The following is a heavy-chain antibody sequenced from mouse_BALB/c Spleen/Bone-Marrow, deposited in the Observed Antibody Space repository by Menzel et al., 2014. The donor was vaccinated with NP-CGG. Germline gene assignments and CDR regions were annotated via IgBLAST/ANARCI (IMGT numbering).Heavy chain of an antibody. CDR3: VRSRLRDWYFDV. D-gene: IGHD1-2*01. Sequence: QVQLQQSGVELVKPGASVKLSCKASGNTFTSYDINWVRQRPEQGLEWIGWIFPGDSTTKYNEKFKGKATLSTDKSSSTVHVQLSGLTSEDSAVYFCVRSRLRDWYFDVWGAGPRSPSPQ. CDR1: GNTFTSYD. J-gene: IGHJ1*01. V-gene: IGHV1-85*01. CDR2: IFPGDSTT.